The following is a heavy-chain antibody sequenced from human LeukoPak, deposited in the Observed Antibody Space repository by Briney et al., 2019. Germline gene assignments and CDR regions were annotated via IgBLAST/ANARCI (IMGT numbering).Heavy chain of an antibody. D-gene: IGHD3-22*01. V-gene: IGHV1-2*06. CDR1: GYTFTSYY. CDR2: INPNSGGT. J-gene: IGHJ4*02. CDR3: ARGGGVYDSSGRWDY. Sequence: ASVKVSCKASGYTFTSYYMHWVRQAPGQGLEWMGRINPNSGGTNYAQKFQGRVTMTRDTSISTAYMELSRLRSDDTAVYYCARGGGVYDSSGRWDYWGQETLVTVSS.